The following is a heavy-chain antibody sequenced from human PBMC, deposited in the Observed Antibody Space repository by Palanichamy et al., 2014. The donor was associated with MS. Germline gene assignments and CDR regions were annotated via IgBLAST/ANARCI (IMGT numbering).Heavy chain of an antibody. J-gene: IGHJ1*01. CDR1: GFTFTSYA. V-gene: IGHV3-23*01. CDR2: ISGSGGNT. Sequence: EVQLLESGGGLVQPGGSLRLSCAASGFTFTSYAMSWVRQSPGKALDGVSAISGSGGNTYYADSVKGRFTSSRDNSKNTLLLQMNSLRAEDTAIYYCANLGYYDILTGKSAEYFQNWGQGTLVIVSS. CDR3: ANLGYYDILTGKSAEYFQN. D-gene: IGHD3-9*01.